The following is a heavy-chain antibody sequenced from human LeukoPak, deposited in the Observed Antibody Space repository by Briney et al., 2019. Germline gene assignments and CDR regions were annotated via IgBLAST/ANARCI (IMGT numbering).Heavy chain of an antibody. CDR3: ARDQEYNYGFTLPS. V-gene: IGHV3-66*01. Sequence: GGSLRLSCAASGFTFSSYSMNWVRQAPGKGLEWVSLISSGGSTYYADSVKGRFIISRDNSRNTLYLQMNSLRAEDTAVYYCARDQEYNYGFTLPSWGQGTLVTVSS. CDR2: ISSGGST. D-gene: IGHD5-18*01. CDR1: GFTFSSYS. J-gene: IGHJ4*02.